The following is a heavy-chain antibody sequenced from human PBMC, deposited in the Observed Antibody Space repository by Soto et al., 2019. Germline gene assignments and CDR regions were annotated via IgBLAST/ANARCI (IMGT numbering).Heavy chain of an antibody. J-gene: IGHJ4*02. CDR2: ISYDGSNK. Sequence: SGGSLRLSCAASGFTFSSYAMHWVRQAPGKGLERVAVISYDGSNKYYADSVKGRFTISRDNSKNTLYLQMNSLRAEDTAVYYCARPSMAAAGNFDYWGQGTLVTVSS. CDR1: GFTFSSYA. V-gene: IGHV3-30-3*01. D-gene: IGHD6-13*01. CDR3: ARPSMAAAGNFDY.